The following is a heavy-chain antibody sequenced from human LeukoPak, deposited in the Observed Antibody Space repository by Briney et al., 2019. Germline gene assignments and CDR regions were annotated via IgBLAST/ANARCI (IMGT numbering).Heavy chain of an antibody. J-gene: IGHJ6*03. V-gene: IGHV1-2*02. CDR1: GYTFTGYY. D-gene: IGHD6-13*01. CDR3: ARVVTAAAGYYYYYMDV. CDR2: INPNSGGT. Sequence: ASVKVSCKASGYTFTGYYMHWVRQARGQGLEWMGWINPNSGGTNYAQKFQGRVTMTRDTSISAAYMELSRLRSDDTAVYYCARVVTAAAGYYYYYMDVWGKGTTVTISS.